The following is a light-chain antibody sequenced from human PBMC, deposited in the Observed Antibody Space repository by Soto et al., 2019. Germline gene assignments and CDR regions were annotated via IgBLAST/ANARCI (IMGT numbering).Light chain of an antibody. CDR1: QSVDSTY. J-gene: IGKJ1*01. V-gene: IGKV3-20*01. CDR3: QQYGSSPWT. Sequence: EIVLAQSPGTLSLSPGERATLSCRASQSVDSTYLTWYQQKPGQAPRLLIYGASGRATGIPDRFSGSGSGTDFTLTISRLEPEDFAVYYCQQYGSSPWTFGQGTKVDI. CDR2: GAS.